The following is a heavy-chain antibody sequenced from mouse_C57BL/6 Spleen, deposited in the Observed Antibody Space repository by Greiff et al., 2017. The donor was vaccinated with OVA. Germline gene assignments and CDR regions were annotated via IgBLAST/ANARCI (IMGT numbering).Heavy chain of an antibody. J-gene: IGHJ3*01. CDR1: GYTFTSYW. D-gene: IGHD1-1*01. CDR3: ARGKYYASRSWFAD. CDR2: IHPNSGST. Sequence: QVQLQQPGAELVKPGASVKLSCKASGYTFTSYWMHWVKQRPGQGLEWIGMIHPNSGSTNYNEKFKSKATLTVDKSSSTAYMQLSSLTTEDSAVDYGARGKYYASRSWFADWGQGTLVTVSA. V-gene: IGHV1-64*01.